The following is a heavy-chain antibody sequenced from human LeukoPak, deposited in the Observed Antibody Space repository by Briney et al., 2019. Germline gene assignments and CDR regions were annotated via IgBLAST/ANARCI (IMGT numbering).Heavy chain of an antibody. CDR3: ARLDPNWYFEL. Sequence: SETQSLTCTVSGASITSYYWGWIRQPPGKGLECIGYIYYSGSTNYNPSLKRRVSISVGTSRAQFSLRLSSATAADTAVYYCARLDPNWYFELWGRGTLVTVSS. V-gene: IGHV4-59*08. CDR1: GASITSYY. J-gene: IGHJ2*01. CDR2: IYYSGST.